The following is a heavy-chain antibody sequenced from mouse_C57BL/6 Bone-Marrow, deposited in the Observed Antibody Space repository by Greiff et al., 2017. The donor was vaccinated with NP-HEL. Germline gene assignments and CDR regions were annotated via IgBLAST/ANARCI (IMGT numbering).Heavy chain of an antibody. CDR1: GFTFSDAW. Sequence: VQLQESGGGLVQPGGSMKLSCAASGFTFSDAWMDWVRQSPEKGLAWVAELRNKANNHATYYAESVKGRFTISRDDSKSSVYLQMNSLRAEDTGIYYCTTVVATDFDYWGQGTTLTVSS. V-gene: IGHV6-6*01. D-gene: IGHD1-1*01. CDR2: LRNKANNHAT. J-gene: IGHJ2*01. CDR3: TTVVATDFDY.